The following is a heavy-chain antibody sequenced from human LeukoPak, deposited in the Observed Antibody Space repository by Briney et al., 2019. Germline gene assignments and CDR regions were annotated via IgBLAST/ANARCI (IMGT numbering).Heavy chain of an antibody. V-gene: IGHV3-20*04. J-gene: IGHJ4*02. Sequence: GGSLRLSCAASGXTFEDYGMSWVRQAPGKGLEWVSGISWNGGTTSYADSVQGRFTISRDNANNSLYLQMNSLRAEDTALYYCARGFYGSGGYYPYYFDYWGQGTLVTVS. CDR2: ISWNGGTT. CDR3: ARGFYGSGGYYPYYFDY. CDR1: GXTFEDYG. D-gene: IGHD3-10*01.